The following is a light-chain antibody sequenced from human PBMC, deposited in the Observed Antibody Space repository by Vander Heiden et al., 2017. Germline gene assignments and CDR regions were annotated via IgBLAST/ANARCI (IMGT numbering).Light chain of an antibody. CDR2: EVI. J-gene: IGLJ2*01. V-gene: IGLV2-23*02. Sequence: SALTQPASVSASPGQSITISCTGTSSDVGNYNFVSWYQHHPGKAPKLMIYEVIKRPSGVSNRFSGSKSGNTASLTISGLQAEDEADYYCCSYGDSNTLVFGGGTKLTVL. CDR1: SSDVGNYNF. CDR3: CSYGDSNTLV.